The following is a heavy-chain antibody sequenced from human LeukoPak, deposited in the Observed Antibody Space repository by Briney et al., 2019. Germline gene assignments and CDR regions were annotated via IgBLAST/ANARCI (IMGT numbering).Heavy chain of an antibody. J-gene: IGHJ6*03. CDR1: GFTFNIYG. Sequence: GGSLRLSCAASGFTFNIYGMHWVRQAPGKGLEWLTFIHSDGSTKYFADSVKGRFTISRDNSKNTLSLQMNSLRTEDTAVYYCAKGAGFEPAQKWAAYYYYMDVWGKGTTVTISS. D-gene: IGHD1-26*01. CDR3: AKGAGFEPAQKWAAYYYYMDV. V-gene: IGHV3-30*02. CDR2: IHSDGSTK.